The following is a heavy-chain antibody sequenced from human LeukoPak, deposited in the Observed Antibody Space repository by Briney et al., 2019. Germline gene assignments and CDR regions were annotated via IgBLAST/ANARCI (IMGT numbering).Heavy chain of an antibody. J-gene: IGHJ4*02. Sequence: ASVKVSFKSSGYSFTSYAMYRVWLAPGQGLEWMGWINTNTGNPTYAQGFTGRFVFSLDTSVSTAYLQISSLKAEDTAVYYCARGGDAGEFDYWGQGTLVTVSS. V-gene: IGHV7-4-1*02. CDR1: GYSFTSYA. D-gene: IGHD7-27*01. CDR3: ARGGDAGEFDY. CDR2: INTNTGNP.